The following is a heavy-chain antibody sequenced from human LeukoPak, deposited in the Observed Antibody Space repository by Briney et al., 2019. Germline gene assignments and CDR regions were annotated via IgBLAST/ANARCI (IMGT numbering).Heavy chain of an antibody. J-gene: IGHJ5*02. CDR1: GGSFTGYY. V-gene: IGHV4-59*01. Sequence: SETLSLTCAVYGGSFTGYYWSWIRQPPGKGLEWIGYIYSSGSTNYNPSLKSRVTISIDTSKNQFSLKLNSVTAADTAVYYCARSESKGLYTWTWFDPWGQGTLVTVSS. CDR2: IYSSGST. CDR3: ARSESKGLYTWTWFDP. D-gene: IGHD3/OR15-3a*01.